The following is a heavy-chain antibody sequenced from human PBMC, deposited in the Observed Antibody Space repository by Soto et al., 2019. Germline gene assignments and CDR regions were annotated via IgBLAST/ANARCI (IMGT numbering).Heavy chain of an antibody. J-gene: IGHJ6*03. CDR3: ARGPPVVVAHYYYYMDV. D-gene: IGHD2-15*01. Sequence: SETLSLTCAVYGGSFSGYYWSWIRQPPGKGLEWIGEINHSGSTNYNPSLKSRVTISVDTSKNQFSLKLSSVTAADTAVYYCARGPPVVVAHYYYYMDVWGKGTTVTVSS. CDR2: INHSGST. CDR1: GGSFSGYY. V-gene: IGHV4-34*01.